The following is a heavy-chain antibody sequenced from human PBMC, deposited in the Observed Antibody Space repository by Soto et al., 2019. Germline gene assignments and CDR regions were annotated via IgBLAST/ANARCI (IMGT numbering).Heavy chain of an antibody. J-gene: IGHJ4*02. CDR2: IIPMLDIT. CDR3: ASFMTTVATWTSDY. CDR1: GGTFSNHI. Sequence: GASVKVSCKASGGTFSNHIITWVRQAPGQGPEWMGRIIPMLDITNYAQKFQGRVTITADKSTTTAYMEVSSLRSEDTAVYYCASFMTTVATWTSDYWGQGTLVTVSS. V-gene: IGHV1-69*02. D-gene: IGHD4-17*01.